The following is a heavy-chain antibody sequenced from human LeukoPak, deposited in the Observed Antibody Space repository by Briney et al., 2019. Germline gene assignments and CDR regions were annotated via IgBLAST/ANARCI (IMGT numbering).Heavy chain of an antibody. D-gene: IGHD3-3*01. CDR3: VRMGVEADMAD. V-gene: IGHV3-7*01. CDR1: GFTFSSYW. J-gene: IGHJ4*02. CDR2: INPGGSDT. Sequence: GGSLRLSCEGSGFTFSSYWMAWVRQSPGKGLEWVANINPGGSDTYYVDSVKGRFTITRDNAKKSVFLQMNSLRAEETAVYHCVRMGVEADMADWGQGTLVTVSS.